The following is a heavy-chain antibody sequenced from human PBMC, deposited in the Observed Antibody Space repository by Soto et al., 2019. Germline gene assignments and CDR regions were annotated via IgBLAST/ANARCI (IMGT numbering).Heavy chain of an antibody. J-gene: IGHJ6*02. CDR2: TYYRSKWYN. CDR3: ARDVWELLDYYYYGMDV. D-gene: IGHD1-26*01. V-gene: IGHV6-1*01. Sequence: PSQTLSLTCVISGDSVSSNSAAWNWIRQSPSRGLEWLGRTYYRSKWYNDYAVSVKSRITINPDTSKNQFSLQLNSVTPEDTAVYYCARDVWELLDYYYYGMDVWGQGTTVTVS. CDR1: GDSVSSNSAA.